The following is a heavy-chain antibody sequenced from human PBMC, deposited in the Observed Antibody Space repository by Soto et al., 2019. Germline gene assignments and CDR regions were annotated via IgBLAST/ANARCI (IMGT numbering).Heavy chain of an antibody. CDR1: EFTFSRYW. CDR2: ISHDGSDT. V-gene: IGHV3-74*01. D-gene: IGHD1-26*01. J-gene: IGHJ4*02. Sequence: EGQLVESGGGLVQPGGSLRLSCAASEFTFSRYWMHWVRQAPGKGLVWVSRISHDGSDTIYADFVKGRFTISRDNAENMLYLQMISLTGDDSAIYYCVRGWMSVQHVGYLQSWGRGTQVSVSA. CDR3: VRGWMSVQHVGYLQS.